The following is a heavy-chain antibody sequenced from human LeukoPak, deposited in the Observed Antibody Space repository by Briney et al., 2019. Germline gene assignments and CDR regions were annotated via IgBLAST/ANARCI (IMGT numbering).Heavy chain of an antibody. D-gene: IGHD3-16*01. Sequence: GGSLRLSCAASGFTFRDFWMSWIRQAPGKGLEWVSYISSSSSYTNYADSVKGRFTISRDNAKNSLYLQMNSLRAEDTAVYYCARDRVRGVLNWFDPWGQGTLVTVSS. CDR1: GFTFRDFW. CDR2: ISSSSSYT. CDR3: ARDRVRGVLNWFDP. J-gene: IGHJ5*02. V-gene: IGHV3-11*06.